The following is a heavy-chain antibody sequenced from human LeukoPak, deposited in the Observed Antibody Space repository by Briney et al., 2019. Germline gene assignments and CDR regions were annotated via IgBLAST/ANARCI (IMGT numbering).Heavy chain of an antibody. CDR2: ISSSSSTI. CDR3: ARVGVLFGELFHDAFDI. V-gene: IGHV3-48*03. Sequence: QPGGSLRLSCAASGFTFSSYEMNWVRQAPGKGLEWVSYISSSSSTIYYADSVKGRFTISRDNAKNSPYLQMNSLRAEDTAVYYCARVGVLFGELFHDAFDIWGQGTMVTVSS. J-gene: IGHJ3*02. CDR1: GFTFSSYE. D-gene: IGHD3-10*01.